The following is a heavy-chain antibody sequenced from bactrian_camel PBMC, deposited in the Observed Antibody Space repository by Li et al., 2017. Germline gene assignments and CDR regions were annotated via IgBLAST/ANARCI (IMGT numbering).Heavy chain of an antibody. CDR3: AAATLAKITPTGTKYTYDF. CDR2: IENDDST. CDR1: GYTDSTYI. Sequence: HVQLVESGGGSVQVGGSLKLSCAASGYTDSTYIMAWFRQAPGKEREEVASIENDDSTTYADFVKGRFTISQDSTRNTLYLQMNNLKLEDTGMYYCAAATLAKITPTGTKYTYDFWGQGTQVTVS. D-gene: IGHD4*01. J-gene: IGHJ4*01. V-gene: IGHV3S53*01.